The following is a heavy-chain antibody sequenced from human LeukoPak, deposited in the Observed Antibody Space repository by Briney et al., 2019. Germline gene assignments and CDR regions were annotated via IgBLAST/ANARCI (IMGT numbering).Heavy chain of an antibody. V-gene: IGHV3-49*04. CDR3: TRAHYYGSGSYYEDYFDY. Sequence: GGSLRLSCTASGFTFGDYGMSWVRQAPGKGLEWVGFIKSKAYGGTTEYAASVKGRFTVSRDDSKSTAYLQMNSLKTEDTAVYYCTRAHYYGSGSYYEDYFDYWGQGTLVTVSS. CDR1: GFTFGDYG. D-gene: IGHD3-10*01. J-gene: IGHJ4*02. CDR2: IKSKAYGGTT.